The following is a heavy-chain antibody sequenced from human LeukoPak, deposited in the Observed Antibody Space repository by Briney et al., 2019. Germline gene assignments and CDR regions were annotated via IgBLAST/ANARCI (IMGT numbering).Heavy chain of an antibody. J-gene: IGHJ5*01. CDR1: GFTFDDYS. D-gene: IGHD3-3*01. Sequence: PGGSLRLSCVASGFTFDDYSMHWVRQAPGKGLEWVSGINWNSGSIDYSDSVRGRFTISRDNAKNSLFLQVNSLRVEDTALYYCAREITVFGVTINPHWFDSWGHGTLVTVSS. CDR3: AREITVFGVTINPHWFDS. V-gene: IGHV3-9*01. CDR2: INWNSGSI.